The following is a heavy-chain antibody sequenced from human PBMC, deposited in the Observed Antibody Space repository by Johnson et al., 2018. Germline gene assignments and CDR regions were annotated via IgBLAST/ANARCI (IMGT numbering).Heavy chain of an antibody. CDR1: GLSFSSYS. D-gene: IGHD3-22*01. CDR2: ISSSSRTI. CDR3: ARVTTDFYDSSGYGFQH. V-gene: IGHV3-48*01. Sequence: VQLVQSGGGLVQPGGSLRLSCEATGLSFSSYSLNWVRQAPGKGLEWISYISSSSRTIYYADSVKGRFTISRDDAKNSLYLQMNSLRAEETAVYYCARVTTDFYDSSGYGFQHWGQGTLVTVSS. J-gene: IGHJ1*01.